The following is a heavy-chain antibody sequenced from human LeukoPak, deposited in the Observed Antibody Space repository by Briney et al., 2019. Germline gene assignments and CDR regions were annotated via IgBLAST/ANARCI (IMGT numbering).Heavy chain of an antibody. D-gene: IGHD2-2*01. Sequence: PGGSLRLSCAASGFTFSSYGMHWVRQAPGKGLEWVAVIWYDGSNKYYADSVKGRFTISRDNSKNTLYLQMNSLRAEDTAVYYCARVQLARNGMDVWGQGTTVTVSS. V-gene: IGHV3-33*08. CDR2: IWYDGSNK. CDR1: GFTFSSYG. J-gene: IGHJ6*02. CDR3: ARVQLARNGMDV.